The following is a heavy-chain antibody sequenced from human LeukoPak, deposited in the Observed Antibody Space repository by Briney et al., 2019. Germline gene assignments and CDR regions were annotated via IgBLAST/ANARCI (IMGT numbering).Heavy chain of an antibody. CDR3: ASPMGGTVAFDI. CDR2: ISAYNGNT. D-gene: IGHD3-10*01. V-gene: IGHV1-18*01. Sequence: ASEKVSCKASGYTFTSYGISWVRQAPGQGLEWMGWISAYNGNTNYAQKLQGRVTMTTDTSTSTAYMELRSLRSDDTAVYYCASPMGGTVAFDIWGQGTMVTVSS. J-gene: IGHJ3*02. CDR1: GYTFTSYG.